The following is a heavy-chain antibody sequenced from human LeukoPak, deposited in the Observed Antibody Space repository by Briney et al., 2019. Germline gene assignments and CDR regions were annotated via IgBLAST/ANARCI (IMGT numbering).Heavy chain of an antibody. CDR1: GFTFSSYG. CDR3: AQGTKAYYGSGTFYLSRDHFIPR. Sequence: PGGSLRLSCAASGFTFSSYGMHWVRQAPGKGLEWVAVISYDGSNKYYADSVKGRFTISRDNSQHTLYLQMNSLRVEDTAVYYCAQGTKAYYGSGTFYLSRDHFIPRWGQGTLVTVSS. CDR2: ISYDGSNK. D-gene: IGHD3-10*01. V-gene: IGHV3-30*18. J-gene: IGHJ4*02.